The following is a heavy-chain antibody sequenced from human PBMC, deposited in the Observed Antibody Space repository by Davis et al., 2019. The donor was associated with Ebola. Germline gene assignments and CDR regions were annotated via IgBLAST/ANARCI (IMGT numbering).Heavy chain of an antibody. Sequence: ETLSLTCTVSGGSISSYYWSWLRQPPGKGLEWIGYIYYSGSTNYNPSLKSRVTISVDTSKNQFSLKLSSVTAADTAVYYCAREYGGNFDYWGQGTLVTVSS. J-gene: IGHJ4*02. V-gene: IGHV4-59*01. CDR2: IYYSGST. CDR3: AREYGGNFDY. CDR1: GGSISSYY. D-gene: IGHD4-23*01.